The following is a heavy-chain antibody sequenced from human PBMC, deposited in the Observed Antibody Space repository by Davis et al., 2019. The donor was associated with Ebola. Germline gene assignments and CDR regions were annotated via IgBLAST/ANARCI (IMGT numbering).Heavy chain of an antibody. J-gene: IGHJ4*02. CDR3: GGAIAARPGIDY. Sequence: GESLKISCAASGFTFSSYSMNWVRQAPGKGLEWVSSISSSSSYIYYADSVKGRFTISRDNAKNSLYLQMNSLRAEDTAVYYCGGAIAARPGIDYWGQGTLVTVSS. V-gene: IGHV3-21*01. CDR2: ISSSSSYI. D-gene: IGHD6-6*01. CDR1: GFTFSSYS.